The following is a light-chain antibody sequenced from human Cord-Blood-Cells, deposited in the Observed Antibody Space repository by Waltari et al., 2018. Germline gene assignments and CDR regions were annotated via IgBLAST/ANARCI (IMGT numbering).Light chain of an antibody. CDR1: SLRRCS. Sequence: SSELTQDPAVYVALGQTVRITCQGDSLRRCSASWYQQKPGHAPVLSIYGQNDRPPGIPDRFSDSSSGNTASLTITGAQAEDEADYYCNSRDSSGNHVVFGGGTKLTVL. CDR2: GQN. CDR3: NSRDSSGNHVV. J-gene: IGLJ2*01. V-gene: IGLV3-19*01.